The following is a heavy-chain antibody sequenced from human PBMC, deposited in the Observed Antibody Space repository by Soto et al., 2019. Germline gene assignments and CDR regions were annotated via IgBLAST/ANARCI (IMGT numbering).Heavy chain of an antibody. D-gene: IGHD6-19*01. V-gene: IGHV1-18*01. Sequence: QVQLVQSGAEVKKPGASVKVSCKASGYTFTSYGISWVRQAPGQGLEWMGWISAYNGNTNYAQKLQGRVTMTTDTSTSTADRELRSLRSDDTAVYYCARSGSGWYGGGWFDPWGQGTLVTVSS. CDR3: ARSGSGWYGGGWFDP. CDR2: ISAYNGNT. J-gene: IGHJ5*02. CDR1: GYTFTSYG.